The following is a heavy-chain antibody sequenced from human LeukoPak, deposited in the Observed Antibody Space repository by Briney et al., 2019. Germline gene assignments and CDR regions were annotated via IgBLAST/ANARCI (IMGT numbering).Heavy chain of an antibody. J-gene: IGHJ4*02. V-gene: IGHV3-30*02. Sequence: GGSLRLSCAASGFTFSSYGMHWVRQAPGKGLEWVAFIRNDGLNKYYVDSVKGRFTPSRDNSKNTLYLQMNSLRGEDTAVYSCARGETARRGAFDYWGQGTLVTVSS. D-gene: IGHD3-10*01. CDR3: ARGETARRGAFDY. CDR2: IRNDGLNK. CDR1: GFTFSSYG.